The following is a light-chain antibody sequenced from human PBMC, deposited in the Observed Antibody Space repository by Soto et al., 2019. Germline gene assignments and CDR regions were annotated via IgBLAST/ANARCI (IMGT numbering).Light chain of an antibody. J-gene: IGLJ1*01. Sequence: HCVQAQPASVAGAPVQRVIISCTGSSSNIGAGRDVPWYRQFPGEAPKFLISDSNHRPSGVPDRFSVSKSGASASLAITGLRAEDEGDYFCQSYGTSLSALYVFGTGTKVTVL. CDR3: QSYGTSLSALYV. CDR1: SSNIGAGRD. CDR2: DSN. V-gene: IGLV1-40*01.